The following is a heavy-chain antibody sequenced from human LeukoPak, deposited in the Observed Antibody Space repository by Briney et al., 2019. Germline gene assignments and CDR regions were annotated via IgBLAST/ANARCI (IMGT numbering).Heavy chain of an antibody. D-gene: IGHD2-2*01. CDR1: GGTFSSYA. J-gene: IGHJ3*02. V-gene: IGHV1-69*05. CDR3: ARRAPYCSSTSCYAAFDI. Sequence: SVKVSCKASGGTFSSYATSWVRQAPGQGLEWMGGIIPIFGTANYAQKFQGRVTITTDESTSTAYMELSSLRSEDTAVYYCARRAPYCSSTSCYAAFDIWGQGTMVTVSS. CDR2: IIPIFGTA.